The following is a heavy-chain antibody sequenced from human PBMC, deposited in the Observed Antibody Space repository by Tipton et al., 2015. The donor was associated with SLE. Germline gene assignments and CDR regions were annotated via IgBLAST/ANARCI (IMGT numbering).Heavy chain of an antibody. V-gene: IGHV4-31*03. D-gene: IGHD2-2*01. Sequence: TLSLTCTVSGGSISRGNYYWSWIRQYPGKGLERIGHIYSIGRTHYNPSLKSRIIISQDTSKNQFSLKLSSVTAADTAVYFCARDELVVIPPVLTYYYGMDVWGQGTTVTVSS. CDR2: IYSIGRT. J-gene: IGHJ6*02. CDR3: ARDELVVIPPVLTYYYGMDV. CDR1: GGSISRGNYY.